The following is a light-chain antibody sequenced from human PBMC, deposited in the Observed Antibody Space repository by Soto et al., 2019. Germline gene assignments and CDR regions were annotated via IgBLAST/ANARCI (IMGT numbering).Light chain of an antibody. CDR2: STN. Sequence: QTVVTQEPSFSVSPVGTVTLTCGLSSGSVSTSYYPSWYQQTPGQAPRTLIHSTNTRSSGVPNRFSGSILGNKAALTITAAQADDESDYYCVLLLGSGIWVFGGGTKLTVL. CDR3: VLLLGSGIWV. J-gene: IGLJ3*02. CDR1: SGSVSTSYY. V-gene: IGLV8-61*01.